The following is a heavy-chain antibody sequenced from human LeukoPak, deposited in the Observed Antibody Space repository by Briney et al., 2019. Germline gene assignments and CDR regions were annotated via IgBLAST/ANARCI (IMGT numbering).Heavy chain of an antibody. CDR3: ARDVCSSTSCYKDY. V-gene: IGHV7-4-1*02. CDR2: INTNTRNP. D-gene: IGHD2-2*02. CDR1: VYTFTSYA. Sequence: GASVKVSCKASVYTFTSYAMNWVRQSPGQGLEWMRWINTNTRNPTYAQGFTGLFVFSLDTSVSTAYLQISSLKAEDTAVYYCARDVCSSTSCYKDYWGQGTLVTVSS. J-gene: IGHJ4*02.